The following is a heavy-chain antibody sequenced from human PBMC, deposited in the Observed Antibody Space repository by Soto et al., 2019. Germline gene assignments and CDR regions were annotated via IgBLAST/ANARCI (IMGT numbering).Heavy chain of an antibody. J-gene: IGHJ4*02. CDR2: IYHSGST. CDR3: ARTYCGGDCLHT. Sequence: QLQLQESGSGLVKPSQTLSLTCAVSGGSISSGGYSWSWIRQPPGKGLEWIGYIYHSGSTYYNPSPKNRASISVERSKNQFSLKLSSVTAADTAVYYCARTYCGGDCLHTWRQGTLVTVSS. V-gene: IGHV4-30-2*01. CDR1: GGSISSGGYS. D-gene: IGHD2-21*02.